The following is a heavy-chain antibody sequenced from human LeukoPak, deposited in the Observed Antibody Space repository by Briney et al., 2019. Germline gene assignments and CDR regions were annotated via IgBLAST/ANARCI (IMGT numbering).Heavy chain of an antibody. CDR3: ATASRYFDRLSPSDY. D-gene: IGHD3-9*01. V-gene: IGHV1-2*02. Sequence: ASVKVSCKASGYTFTGYYMHWVRQAPGQGLEWMGWVNPNSGGTNYAQKFQGRVTMTRDTSISTAYMELSRLRSDDTAVYYCATASRYFDRLSPSDYWGQGTLVTVSS. J-gene: IGHJ4*02. CDR2: VNPNSGGT. CDR1: GYTFTGYY.